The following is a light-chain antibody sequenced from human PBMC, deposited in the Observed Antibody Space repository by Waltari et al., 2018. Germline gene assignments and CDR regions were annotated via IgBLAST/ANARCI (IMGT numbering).Light chain of an antibody. J-gene: IGKJ2*03. CDR2: DAS. CDR3: QQRSSWPYS. Sequence: EIVLTQSPATLSLSPGEGATLSCRASQSVGRFLAWYQHKPGQAPSLLIYDASNRATGIPARFSASGSETDFTLTLSSLEPEDFAVYYCQQRSSWPYSFGQGTKLEI. CDR1: QSVGRF. V-gene: IGKV3-11*01.